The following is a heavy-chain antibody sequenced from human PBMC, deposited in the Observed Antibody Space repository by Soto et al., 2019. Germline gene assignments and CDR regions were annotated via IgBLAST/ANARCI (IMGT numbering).Heavy chain of an antibody. J-gene: IGHJ4*02. CDR2: INDDGSTT. CDR3: AKLAAAGSDYFDY. V-gene: IGHV3-74*03. CDR1: GFTFRTSW. Sequence: PGGSLRLSCAASGFTFRTSWMYWVRQPPGKGLVWVSRINDDGSTTTYADSVKGRFTISRDNAKNTLYLQMNSLRTDDTAVYYCAKLAAAGSDYFDYWGQGTLVTVSS. D-gene: IGHD6-13*01.